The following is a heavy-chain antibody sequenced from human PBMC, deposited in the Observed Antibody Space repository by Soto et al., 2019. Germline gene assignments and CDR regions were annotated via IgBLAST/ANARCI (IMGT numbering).Heavy chain of an antibody. Sequence: QVQLVQSGAEVKKPGASVKVSCKASGYTFTGYYMHWVRQAPGQGLEWMGWINPNSGGTNYAQKFQGWVTMTMDTSISTAYMELSRLRSDDTAVYYCARDLSPTELGLRHYYGMDVWGQGTTVTVSS. J-gene: IGHJ6*02. CDR1: GYTFTGYY. D-gene: IGHD7-27*01. CDR3: ARDLSPTELGLRHYYGMDV. CDR2: INPNSGGT. V-gene: IGHV1-2*04.